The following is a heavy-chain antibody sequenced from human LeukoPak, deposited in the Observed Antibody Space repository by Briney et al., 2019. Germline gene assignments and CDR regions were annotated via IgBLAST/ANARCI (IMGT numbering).Heavy chain of an antibody. V-gene: IGHV1-18*01. Sequence: ASVKVSCKASGYTFTSYGISWVQQAPGQGLEWMGWISAYNGNTSYAQKLQGRVTMTTDTSTSTAYMELRSLRSDDTAVYYCARAGIAAGLYYFDYWGQGTLVTVSS. D-gene: IGHD6-13*01. CDR3: ARAGIAAGLYYFDY. CDR1: GYTFTSYG. J-gene: IGHJ4*02. CDR2: ISAYNGNT.